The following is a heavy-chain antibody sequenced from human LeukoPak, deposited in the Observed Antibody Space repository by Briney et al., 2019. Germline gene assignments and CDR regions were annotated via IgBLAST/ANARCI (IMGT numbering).Heavy chain of an antibody. D-gene: IGHD3-22*01. CDR3: AREVYYYDSSGDAFDI. CDR2: IYSGGST. CDR1: GFTVSSNY. Sequence: PGGSLRLSCAASGFTVSSNYMSWVRQAPGKGLEWVSVIYSGGSTYYANSVKGRFTISRDNSKNTLYLQMNSLRAEDTAVYYCAREVYYYDSSGDAFDIWGQGTMVTVSS. V-gene: IGHV3-66*01. J-gene: IGHJ3*02.